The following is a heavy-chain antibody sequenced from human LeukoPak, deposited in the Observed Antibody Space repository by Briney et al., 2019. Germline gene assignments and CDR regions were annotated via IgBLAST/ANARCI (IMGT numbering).Heavy chain of an antibody. CDR3: VSQEVVPH. Sequence: GGSLRLSCAASGFTFGSYAMTWVRQAPGKGLEWVSTISGSGGTTYYADSVKGRFTISRDNAKNSLYLQMDSLRAEDTAVYYCVSQEVVPHWGQGTLVSVSS. V-gene: IGHV3-23*01. D-gene: IGHD2-15*01. CDR1: GFTFGSYA. J-gene: IGHJ4*02. CDR2: ISGSGGTT.